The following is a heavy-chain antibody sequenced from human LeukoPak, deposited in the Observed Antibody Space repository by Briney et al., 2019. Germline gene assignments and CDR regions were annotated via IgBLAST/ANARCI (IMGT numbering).Heavy chain of an antibody. D-gene: IGHD3/OR15-3a*01. CDR3: ARDRAATQDWVEFDP. CDR2: IRGSGET. CDR1: GFSVSYYY. V-gene: IGHV3-66*03. J-gene: IGHJ5*02. Sequence: GGSLRLSCAVSGFSVSYYYMNWVRQAPGKGLEWVSLIRGSGETFYADSVKGRFTISRDDSKNTVYPQMNSLGVEDTAEYFCARDRAATQDWVEFDPWGQGTLVTVSS.